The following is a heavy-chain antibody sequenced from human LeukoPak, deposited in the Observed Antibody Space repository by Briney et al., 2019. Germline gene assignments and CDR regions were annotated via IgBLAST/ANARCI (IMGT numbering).Heavy chain of an antibody. V-gene: IGHV4-30-4*08. Sequence: SETLSLTCTVSGGSISSGDYYWSWIRQPPGKGLEWIGYIYYSGSTYYNPSLKSRVTISVDTSKNPFSLKLSSVTAADTAVYYCASYCSSTSCYTDEFDYWGQGTLVTVSS. CDR2: IYYSGST. CDR1: GGSISSGDYY. CDR3: ASYCSSTSCYTDEFDY. D-gene: IGHD2-2*02. J-gene: IGHJ4*02.